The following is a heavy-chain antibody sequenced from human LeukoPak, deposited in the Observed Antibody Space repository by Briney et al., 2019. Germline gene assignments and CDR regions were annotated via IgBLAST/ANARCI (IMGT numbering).Heavy chain of an antibody. CDR3: ARAGTSTVTTKYFLH. D-gene: IGHD4-17*01. CDR2: IYTSGST. Sequence: SETLSLTCTVSGGSISSYYWSWIRQPAGKGLERIGRIYTSGSTNYNPSLKSRVTMSVDTSKNQFSLKLSSVTAADTAVYCCARAGTSTVTTKYFLHWGQGTLVTVSS. V-gene: IGHV4-4*07. J-gene: IGHJ1*01. CDR1: GGSISSYY.